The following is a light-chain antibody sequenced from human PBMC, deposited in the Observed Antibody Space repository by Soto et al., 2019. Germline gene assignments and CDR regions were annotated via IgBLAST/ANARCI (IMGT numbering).Light chain of an antibody. V-gene: IGLV1-51*01. CDR1: SSNIGSYY. CDR3: GSWDNSLSAGVV. J-gene: IGLJ7*02. Sequence: QSVLTQPPSVSAAPGQKVTISCSGSSSNIGSYYVFWYQQLPGTAPKVLIYDNNKRPSGIPDRFSGSKSGTSATLGITGLQTGDEADYYCGSWDNSLSAGVVFGGGTQLTAL. CDR2: DNN.